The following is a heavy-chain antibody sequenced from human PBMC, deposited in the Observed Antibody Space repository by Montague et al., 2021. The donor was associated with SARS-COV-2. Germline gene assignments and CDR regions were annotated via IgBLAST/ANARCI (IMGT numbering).Heavy chain of an antibody. D-gene: IGHD4-23*01. V-gene: IGHV2-70*11. CDR2: IDWDDDK. J-gene: IGHJ4*02. Sequence: VKPTQTLTLTCTFSGFSLSTSGMCVSWIRQPPGKALEWLARIDWDDDKYYSTSLKTRLTISKDTSKNQVVLTMTSMDPVDTATYYCARTYYGGRPFDXWGQGTLVTVSS. CDR1: GFSLSTSGMC. CDR3: ARTYYGGRPFDX.